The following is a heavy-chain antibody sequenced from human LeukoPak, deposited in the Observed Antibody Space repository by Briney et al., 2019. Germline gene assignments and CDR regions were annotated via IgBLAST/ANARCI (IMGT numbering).Heavy chain of an antibody. J-gene: IGHJ4*02. D-gene: IGHD3-22*01. CDR2: ISGSGGST. Sequence: GESLRLSCAASGFTFSSYAMSWVRQAPGKGLEWVSAISGSGGSTYYADSVKGRFTISRDNSKNTLYPQMNSLRAEDTAVYYCANSVYYDSSGYLDYWGQGTLVTVSS. CDR1: GFTFSSYA. CDR3: ANSVYYDSSGYLDY. V-gene: IGHV3-23*01.